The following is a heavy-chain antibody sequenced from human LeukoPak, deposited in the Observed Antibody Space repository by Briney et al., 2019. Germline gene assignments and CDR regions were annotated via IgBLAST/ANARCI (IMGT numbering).Heavy chain of an antibody. V-gene: IGHV3-23*01. D-gene: IGHD3-10*01. CDR2: ISGSGGSA. CDR1: GFTFSSYA. J-gene: IGHJ6*03. CDR3: AGNSPRYGSGSYERLHTPYYYYYYMDV. Sequence: GGSLRLSCAASGFTFSSYAMSWVRQAPGKGLEWVSAISGSGGSAYYADSVKGRFTISRDNSKNTLYLQMNSLRAEDTAVYYCAGNSPRYGSGSYERLHTPYYYYYYMDVWGKGTTVTISS.